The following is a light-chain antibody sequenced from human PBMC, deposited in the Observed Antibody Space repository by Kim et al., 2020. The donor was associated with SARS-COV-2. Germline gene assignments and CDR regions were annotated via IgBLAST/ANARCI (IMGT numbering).Light chain of an antibody. Sequence: EIVLTQSPGTLSLSPGERATLSCRASQSVSSSYLAWYQQKPGQAPRLLIYGVSSRATGIPDRFSGSGSGTDFTLTMSRLEPEDFAVYYCQQYGNSPWTFGQGTKVDIK. V-gene: IGKV3-20*01. CDR3: QQYGNSPWT. CDR1: QSVSSSY. J-gene: IGKJ1*01. CDR2: GVS.